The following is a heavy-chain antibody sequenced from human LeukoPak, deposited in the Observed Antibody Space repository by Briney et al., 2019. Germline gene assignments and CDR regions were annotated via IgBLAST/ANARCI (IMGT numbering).Heavy chain of an antibody. V-gene: IGHV4-39*06. CDR2: IYYSGST. CDR1: GGSISDSSYY. CDR3: ARLGDGYTSNSPDAFDI. J-gene: IGHJ3*02. Sequence: SETLSLTCTVSGGSISDSSYYWGWIRQPPGKGLEWIGSIYYSGSTYYNPSLKSRVTISIDTSKNQFALKMSSVTAADTAVYYCARLGDGYTSNSPDAFDIWGQGTMVTVSS. D-gene: IGHD5-24*01.